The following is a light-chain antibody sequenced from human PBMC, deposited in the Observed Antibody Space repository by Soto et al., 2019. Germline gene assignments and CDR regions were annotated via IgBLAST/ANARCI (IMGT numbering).Light chain of an antibody. Sequence: QSVLTQPPYASASLGASVTLTCTLSSGYSNYKVDWYQQRPGKGPRFVMRVGTGGIVGSKGDGIPERFSVLGSGLNRYLTIKNIQEEDESDYHCGADHGSGSNFVVVFGGGTKLTVL. CDR2: VGTGGIVG. J-gene: IGLJ2*01. CDR1: SGYSNYK. V-gene: IGLV9-49*01. CDR3: GADHGSGSNFVVV.